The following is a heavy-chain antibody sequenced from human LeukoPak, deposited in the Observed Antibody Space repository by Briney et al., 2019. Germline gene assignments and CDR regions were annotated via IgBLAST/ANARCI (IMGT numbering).Heavy chain of an antibody. CDR3: ARLRYDFVWGSYDY. D-gene: IGHD3-16*01. Sequence: QPGGSLRLSCAASGFTFRNYWMSWIRQAPGKGLDWVSYISSSSSTIYYADSVKGRFTISRDNAKNSLYLQMNSLRAEDTAVYYCARLRYDFVWGSYDYWGQGTLVTVSS. V-gene: IGHV3-48*01. J-gene: IGHJ4*02. CDR1: GFTFRNYW. CDR2: ISSSSSTI.